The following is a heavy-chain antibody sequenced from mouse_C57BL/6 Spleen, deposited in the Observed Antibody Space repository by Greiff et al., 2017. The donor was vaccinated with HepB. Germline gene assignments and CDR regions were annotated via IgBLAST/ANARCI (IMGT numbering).Heavy chain of an antibody. V-gene: IGHV1-69*01. Sequence: VQLQQSGAELVMPGASVKLSCKASGYTFTSYWMHWVKQRPGQGLEWIGEIDPSDSYTNYNQKFKGKSTLTVDKSSSTAYMQLSSLTSEDSAVYYCAREAVVNAMDYWGQRTSVTVSS. CDR3: AREAVVNAMDY. D-gene: IGHD1-1*01. CDR2: IDPSDSYT. J-gene: IGHJ4*01. CDR1: GYTFTSYW.